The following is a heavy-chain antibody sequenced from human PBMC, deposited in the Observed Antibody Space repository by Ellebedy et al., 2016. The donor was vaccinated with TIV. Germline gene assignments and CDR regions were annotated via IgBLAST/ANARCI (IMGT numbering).Heavy chain of an antibody. V-gene: IGHV4-31*03. J-gene: IGHJ6*03. CDR2: IFYSGNT. D-gene: IGHD1-1*01. Sequence: SETLSLTXNVSGGSISSGVYYWSWIRQHPAKGLEWIGYIFYSGNTYYNPSLKSRVSMSVDTSKNQFSLKLSSVTGADTAVYFCARAFFERGAPSQPYNYYVDVWGTGTTVTVSS. CDR3: ARAFFERGAPSQPYNYYVDV. CDR1: GGSISSGVYY.